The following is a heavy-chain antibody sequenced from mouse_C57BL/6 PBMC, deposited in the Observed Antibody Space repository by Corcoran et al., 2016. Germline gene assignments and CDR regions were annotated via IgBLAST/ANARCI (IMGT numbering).Heavy chain of an antibody. CDR2: INPNNGGT. Sequence: EDKLQQSGPELEKPGASVKISCKDSGYTFTDTYMNWVKQSHGKSREWIGDINPNNGGTSYNQKFKGKATLTVDKSSSTAYMELRSLTSEDSAVYYCARSGNDWYLDVWGTGTTVAVSS. V-gene: IGHV1-26*01. CDR3: ARSGNDWYLDV. J-gene: IGHJ1*03. D-gene: IGHD3-1*01. CDR1: GYTFTDTY.